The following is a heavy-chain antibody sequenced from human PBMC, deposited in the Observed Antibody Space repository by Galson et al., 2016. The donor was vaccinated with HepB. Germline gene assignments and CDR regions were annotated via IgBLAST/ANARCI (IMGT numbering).Heavy chain of an antibody. CDR2: IIWNSASI. Sequence: LRLSCAASGFSFGEYAMHWVRQAPGKGLEWVSGIIWNSASIAYADSVKGRFTISRDNAEKSLYLQMNSLRAEDTALYYCAKDKVSYYYYGMDVWGQGTMVTVSS. CDR1: GFSFGEYA. V-gene: IGHV3-9*01. D-gene: IGHD2-21*01. CDR3: AKDKVSYYYYGMDV. J-gene: IGHJ6*02.